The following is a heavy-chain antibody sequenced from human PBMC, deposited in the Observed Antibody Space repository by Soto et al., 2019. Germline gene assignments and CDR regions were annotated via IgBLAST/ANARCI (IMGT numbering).Heavy chain of an antibody. CDR2: IIPIFGTA. J-gene: IGHJ6*02. V-gene: IGHV1-69*12. CDR1: GGTFSSYA. D-gene: IGHD3-16*01. CDR3: AGGEVDSAGRAA. Sequence: QVQLVQSGAEVKKPGSSVKVSCKASGGTFSSYAISWVRQAPGQGLEWMGGIIPIFGTANYAQKFQGRVTMTGDESRITRYGGRGGLVSEDRAVYSCAGGEVDSAGRAAGAQGTPVPV.